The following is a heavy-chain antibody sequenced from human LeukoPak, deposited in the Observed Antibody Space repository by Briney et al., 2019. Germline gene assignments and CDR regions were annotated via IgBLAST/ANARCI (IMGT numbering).Heavy chain of an antibody. D-gene: IGHD3-22*01. V-gene: IGHV1-8*01. J-gene: IGHJ3*02. CDR1: GYTFTSYD. CDR3: ARALFYSRSVDI. CDR2: MNPNSGNT. Sequence: ASVKVSCKASGYTFTSYDINWVRQATGQGLEWMGWMNPNSGNTGYAQKFQGRVTMTRNTSISTAYMELSSLRSEDTAVYYCARALFYSRSVDIWGQGTMVTVSS.